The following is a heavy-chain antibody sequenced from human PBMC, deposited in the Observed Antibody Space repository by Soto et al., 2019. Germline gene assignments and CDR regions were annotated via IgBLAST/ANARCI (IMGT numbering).Heavy chain of an antibody. J-gene: IGHJ6*02. CDR2: ISTTNTYI. Sequence: GGSLRLSCAASGFTFSSYPMNWVRQAPGKGLQWVSSISTTNTYIYYADSVKGRFTISRDNAKNSLYLQMNSLRAEDTAVYYCAREGTPHYYYYGLDVWGQGTTVTVSS. D-gene: IGHD1-1*01. CDR1: GFTFSSYP. V-gene: IGHV3-21*01. CDR3: AREGTPHYYYYGLDV.